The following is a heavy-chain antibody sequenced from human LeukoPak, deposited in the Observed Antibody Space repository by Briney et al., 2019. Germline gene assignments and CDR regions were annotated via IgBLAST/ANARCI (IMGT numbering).Heavy chain of an antibody. D-gene: IGHD6-19*01. CDR1: GGSFSGHY. CDR2: NNDSGSS. Sequence: ASETLSLTCGAYGGSFSGHYWSWIRQPPGKGLEWIGENNDSGSSNYNPSLKSRVTISVDTSKNLFSLKLSSVTAADTAVYYCARGRRQWLEPPSDYYFYMDVWGKGTTVTVSS. V-gene: IGHV4-34*01. CDR3: ARGRRQWLEPPSDYYFYMDV. J-gene: IGHJ6*03.